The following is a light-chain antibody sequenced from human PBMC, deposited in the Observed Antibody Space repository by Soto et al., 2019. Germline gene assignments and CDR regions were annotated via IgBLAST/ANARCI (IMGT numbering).Light chain of an antibody. J-gene: IGLJ1*01. CDR2: DVT. Sequence: QSALTQPASVSGSPGQSITISCTGTSSDVGAYNYVSWYQQHPGKAPQLMIYDVTNRPSGVSYRFSGSKSGNTASLTISGLQAEDEADYYCSSYTSSSTRVFGTGTKLTVL. CDR3: SSYTSSSTRV. CDR1: SSDVGAYNY. V-gene: IGLV2-14*01.